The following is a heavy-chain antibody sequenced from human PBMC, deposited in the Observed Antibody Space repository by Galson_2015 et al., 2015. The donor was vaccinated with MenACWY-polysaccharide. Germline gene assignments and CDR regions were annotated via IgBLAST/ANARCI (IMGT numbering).Heavy chain of an antibody. CDR2: VNHSGNT. J-gene: IGHJ4*02. D-gene: IGHD3-3*01. V-gene: IGHV4-34*01. CDR1: GGSFSDYY. CDR3: ARGDFWSGSPWDF. Sequence: ETLSLTCAVNGGSFSDYYWTWIRQAPGMRPEWIGEVNHSGNTNYTPSLKSRVTISVDTSENQFSLKLTSVTVADTAVYYCARGDFWSGSPWDFWGQGTLVTVSS.